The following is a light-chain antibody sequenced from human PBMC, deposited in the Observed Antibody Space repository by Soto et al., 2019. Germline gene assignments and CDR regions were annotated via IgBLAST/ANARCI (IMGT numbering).Light chain of an antibody. CDR2: EVS. CDR1: SSDVGGYNY. J-gene: IGLJ2*01. CDR3: SSYTSSSTVV. Sequence: QSALTQPASVSGSPGQSITISCTGTSSDVGGYNYVSWYQHHPGKAPKLRIYEVSNRPSGVSNRFSGSKSGNTASLTISGLQAEDEADYYCSSYTSSSTVVFGGGTKLTVL. V-gene: IGLV2-14*01.